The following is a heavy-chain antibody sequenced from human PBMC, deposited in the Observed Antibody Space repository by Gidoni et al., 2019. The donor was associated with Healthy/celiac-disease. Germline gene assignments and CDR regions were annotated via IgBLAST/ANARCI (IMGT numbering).Heavy chain of an antibody. D-gene: IGHD3-10*01. V-gene: IGHV3-30*18. J-gene: IGHJ6*02. CDR3: AKEPYYYGSGSYYIPHPYYYYGIDV. CDR1: GFTFSSYG. Sequence: QVQLVESGGGVVQPGRSLRLSCAASGFTFSSYGMHWVRQAPGKGLEWVAVLSYDGSNKYYADSVNGRFTISRDNSKNTLYLQMNSLRAEDTAVYYCAKEPYYYGSGSYYIPHPYYYYGIDVWGQGTTVTVSS. CDR2: LSYDGSNK.